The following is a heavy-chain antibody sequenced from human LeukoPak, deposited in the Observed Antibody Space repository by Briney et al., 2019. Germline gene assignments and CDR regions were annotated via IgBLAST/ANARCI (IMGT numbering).Heavy chain of an antibody. V-gene: IGHV4-31*03. D-gene: IGHD3-10*01. Sequence: SETLSLTCTVSGGSISSGGYYWSWIRQHPGKGLEWIGYIYYSGSTYYNPSLKSRVTISVDTSKNQFSLKLSSVTAADTAVYYCASHGSGSPEYYFDYWGQGTLVTVSS. CDR2: IYYSGST. CDR3: ASHGSGSPEYYFDY. J-gene: IGHJ4*02. CDR1: GGSISSGGYY.